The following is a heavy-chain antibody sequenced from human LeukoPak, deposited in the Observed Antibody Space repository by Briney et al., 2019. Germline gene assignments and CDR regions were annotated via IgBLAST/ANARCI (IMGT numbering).Heavy chain of an antibody. J-gene: IGHJ4*02. CDR3: ARDPCSGGTCYIHPFDY. D-gene: IGHD2-15*01. Sequence: ASVKVSCKASGYTFTSYALHWVRQAPGQRLEWMGWINDGSGNTKYSQKFQGRVTITRDTSASTAYMELSSLRSEDTAVYYCARDPCSGGTCYIHPFDYWGQGALVTVSS. V-gene: IGHV1-3*01. CDR2: INDGSGNT. CDR1: GYTFTSYA.